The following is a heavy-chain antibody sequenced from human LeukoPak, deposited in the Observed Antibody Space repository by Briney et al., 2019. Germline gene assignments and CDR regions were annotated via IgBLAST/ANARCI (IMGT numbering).Heavy chain of an antibody. V-gene: IGHV1-18*01. Sequence: GASVKVSFKSSGYTFTIFGISWVRQAPGQGLEWMGWISGYNGNTNYAQKLQGRVTMTTDTSTSTAYMELRGLRSDDTAVYYCAREDTRRGSRGYFDYWGQGTLVTVSS. CDR3: AREDTRRGSRGYFDY. D-gene: IGHD2-2*01. J-gene: IGHJ4*02. CDR1: GYTFTIFG. CDR2: ISGYNGNT.